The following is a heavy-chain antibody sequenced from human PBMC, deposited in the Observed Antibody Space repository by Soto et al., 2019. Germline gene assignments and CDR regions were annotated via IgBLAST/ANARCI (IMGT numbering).Heavy chain of an antibody. CDR3: ARDLGGYALGYYFDY. Sequence: GGSLRLSCEASGFTLSSYGMHWVRRAPGKGLEWVANIWYDGSDRYYADSVRGRFTISRDNSKKTLYLEMDSLGAEDTAVYYCARDLGGYALGYYFDYWGQGTQVTVSS. J-gene: IGHJ4*02. V-gene: IGHV3-33*01. D-gene: IGHD2-2*01. CDR2: IWYDGSDR. CDR1: GFTLSSYG.